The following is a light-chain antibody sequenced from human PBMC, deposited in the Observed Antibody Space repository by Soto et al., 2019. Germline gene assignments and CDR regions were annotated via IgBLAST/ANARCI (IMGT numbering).Light chain of an antibody. CDR2: GAS. V-gene: IGKV3-20*01. J-gene: IGKJ5*01. Sequence: EIVLTQSPGTLSLSPGERATLSCRASQSVSSSYLAWYQQKPGQAPRLLIYGASSRATGIPDRFSGSGSGTDFTLTISRLEPEDLAVYYCQQYGSSSSITFGQGTRLEIK. CDR1: QSVSSSY. CDR3: QQYGSSSSIT.